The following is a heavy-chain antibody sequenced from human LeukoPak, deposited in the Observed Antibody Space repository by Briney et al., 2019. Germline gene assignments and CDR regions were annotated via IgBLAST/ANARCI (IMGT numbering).Heavy chain of an antibody. CDR3: ARGYSSRRQRLDYYYYYYMDV. CDR2: ISAYNGNT. D-gene: IGHD6-13*01. V-gene: IGHV1-18*01. CDR1: GYTFTSYG. J-gene: IGHJ6*03. Sequence: VASVKVSCKASGYTFTSYGISWVRQALGQGLEWMGWISAYNGNTNYAQKLQGRVTMTTDTSTSTAYMELRSLRSDDTAVYYCARGYSSRRQRLDYYYYYYMDVWGKGTTVTVSS.